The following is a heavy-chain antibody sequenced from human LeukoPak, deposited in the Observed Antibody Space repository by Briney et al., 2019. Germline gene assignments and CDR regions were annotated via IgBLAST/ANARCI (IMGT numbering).Heavy chain of an antibody. CDR1: AGSINSDDYY. J-gene: IGHJ3*02. V-gene: IGHV4-61*02. CDR3: ARGIGTSYESSRDAFDI. Sequence: SETLSLTCTVSAGSINSDDYYWSWIRQPAGKGLEWIGRIYSPGTNYNYNPSLKSLVTISIDTSKNQFSLKLTSVTAGDTAVYYCARGIGTSYESSRDAFDIWGQGTMVTVSS. D-gene: IGHD3-22*01. CDR2: IYSPGTN.